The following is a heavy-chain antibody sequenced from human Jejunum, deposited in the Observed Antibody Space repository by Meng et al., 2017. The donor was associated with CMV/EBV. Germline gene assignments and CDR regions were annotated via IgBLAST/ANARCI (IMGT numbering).Heavy chain of an antibody. CDR2: IKEDGRVT. J-gene: IGHJ3*02. CDR3: ARDTSPASNNVWYDACDI. V-gene: IGHV3-7*01. CDR1: SDYW. D-gene: IGHD6-13*01. Sequence: SDYWMTGVRQAPGKGLEWVANIKEDGRVTYYVDSVKGRFTISRDNAKNALYMQMSSLRAEDTGVYYCARDTSPASNNVWYDACDIWGQGTRVTVSS.